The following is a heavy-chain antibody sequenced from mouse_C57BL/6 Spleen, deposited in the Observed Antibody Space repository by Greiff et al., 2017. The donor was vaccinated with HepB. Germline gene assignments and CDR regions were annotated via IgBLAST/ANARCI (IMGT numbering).Heavy chain of an antibody. D-gene: IGHD1-1*01. CDR3: ARLTVPHYAMDY. CDR1: GFSLTSYG. CDR2: IWSGGST. Sequence: VQVVESGPGLVQPSQSLSITCTVSGFSLTSYGVHWVRQSPGKGLEWLGVIWSGGSTDYNAAFISRLSISKDNSKSQVFFKMNSLQADDTAIYYCARLTVPHYAMDYWGQGTSVTVSS. J-gene: IGHJ4*01. V-gene: IGHV2-2*01.